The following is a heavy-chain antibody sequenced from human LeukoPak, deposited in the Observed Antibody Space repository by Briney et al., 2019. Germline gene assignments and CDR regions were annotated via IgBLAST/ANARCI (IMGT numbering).Heavy chain of an antibody. J-gene: IGHJ4*02. CDR2: IYYSGST. V-gene: IGHV4-59*01. Sequence: SETLSLTCTVSGGSISSYYWSWIRQPPGKGLEWIGYIYYSGSTNYNPSLKSRVTISVDTSKNQFSLKLSSVTAADTAVYHCARVHTGYSSGWYPYFDYWGQGTLVTVSS. D-gene: IGHD6-19*01. CDR3: ARVHTGYSSGWYPYFDY. CDR1: GGSISSYY.